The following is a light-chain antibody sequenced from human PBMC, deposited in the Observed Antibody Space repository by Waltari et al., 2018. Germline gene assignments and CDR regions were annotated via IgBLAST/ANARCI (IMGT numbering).Light chain of an antibody. V-gene: IGKV4-1*01. CDR2: WAS. CDR3: QQYYSTPLT. J-gene: IGKJ1*01. Sequence: DIVMTQSPDSLAVSLGERATMNCKSSQSVLYSSNNKNYLAWYQQKPGQPPKLLIYWASTRESGVPDRFSGSGSGTDLTLTISSLQAEDVAVYYCQQYYSTPLTFGQGTKVEIK. CDR1: QSVLYSSNNKNY.